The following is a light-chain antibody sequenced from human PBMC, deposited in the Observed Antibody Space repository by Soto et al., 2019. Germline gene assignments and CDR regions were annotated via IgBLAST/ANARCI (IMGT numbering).Light chain of an antibody. CDR3: QSADSSGDLWV. J-gene: IGLJ3*02. V-gene: IGLV3-25*03. CDR2: KYN. Sequence: SYELTQPPSVSVSPGQTATITCSGDALPKQYAYWYQQKPGQAPVLLIYKYNERPSGIPERFSGSSSGTTVTLTISGVQAEDEADYYCQSADSSGDLWVFGGGTKVTVL. CDR1: ALPKQY.